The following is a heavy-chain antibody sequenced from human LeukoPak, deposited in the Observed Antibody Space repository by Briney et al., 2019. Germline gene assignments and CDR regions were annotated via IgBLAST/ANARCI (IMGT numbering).Heavy chain of an antibody. CDR1: GYTFTSYY. CDR3: ARALPTFGDAFDI. CDR2: INPSGGST. J-gene: IGHJ3*02. D-gene: IGHD3-16*01. Sequence: GASVKVSCKASGYTFTSYYMHWVRQAPGQGLEWMGIINPSGGSTSYAQKFQGSVTVTRDTSTSTVYMELSSLRSEDTAVYYCARALPTFGDAFDIWGQGTMVTVSS. V-gene: IGHV1-46*01.